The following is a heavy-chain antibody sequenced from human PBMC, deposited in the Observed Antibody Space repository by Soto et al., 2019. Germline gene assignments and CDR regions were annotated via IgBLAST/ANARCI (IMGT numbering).Heavy chain of an antibody. D-gene: IGHD4-17*01. CDR3: ARAPQQDCGDKPDY. CDR2: IIPILGIA. V-gene: IGHV1-69*02. Sequence: QVQLVQSGAEVKKPGSSVKVSCKASGGTFSSYTISWVRQAPGQGLEWMGRIIPILGIANYAQKFQGRVTITADKSTSTAYMELSSLRSEDTAVYYCARAPQQDCGDKPDYWGQGTLVTVSS. J-gene: IGHJ4*02. CDR1: GGTFSSYT.